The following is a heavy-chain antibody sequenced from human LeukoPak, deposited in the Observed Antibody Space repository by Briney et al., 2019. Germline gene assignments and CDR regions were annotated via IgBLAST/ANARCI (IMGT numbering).Heavy chain of an antibody. V-gene: IGHV1-8*03. Sequence: ASVKVSCKASGYTFTSYDINWVRQATGQGLEWMGYMNPNSKNTGYAQKFQGRVTITISTSISTAYMELSSLRSDDTAVYYCARQGYSGHSQGAADYWGQGTLVTVSS. J-gene: IGHJ4*02. CDR3: ARQGYSGHSQGAADY. CDR1: GYTFTSYD. D-gene: IGHD4-23*01. CDR2: MNPNSKNT.